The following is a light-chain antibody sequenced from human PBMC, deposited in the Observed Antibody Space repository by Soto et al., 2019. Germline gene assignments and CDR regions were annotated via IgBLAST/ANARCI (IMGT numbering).Light chain of an antibody. CDR3: QQYGSSPPYT. CDR2: DAS. Sequence: EIVLTQSPGTLSLSPGERATLSCRASQSVSSSYLAWYQQKPGQAPRLLIYDASSRTTGIQDRFSGSGSGTDLALTISKLEPEDFAVYYCQQYGSSPPYTFGQGTKLEIK. V-gene: IGKV3-20*01. CDR1: QSVSSSY. J-gene: IGKJ2*01.